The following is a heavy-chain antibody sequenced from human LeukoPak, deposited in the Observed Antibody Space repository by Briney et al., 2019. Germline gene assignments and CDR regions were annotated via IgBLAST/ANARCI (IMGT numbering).Heavy chain of an antibody. Sequence: PGGSLRLSCAASGFIFSDYYMTWIRQAPGKGLEWISYISSSSYTDYADSVKGRFTISRDNGKNSLYLHMNSLRNEDTALYYCAKGHFGAGHYWDQGTLVTVSS. CDR3: AKGHFGAGHY. V-gene: IGHV3-11*05. CDR1: GFIFSDYY. D-gene: IGHD3-3*01. J-gene: IGHJ4*02. CDR2: ISSSSYT.